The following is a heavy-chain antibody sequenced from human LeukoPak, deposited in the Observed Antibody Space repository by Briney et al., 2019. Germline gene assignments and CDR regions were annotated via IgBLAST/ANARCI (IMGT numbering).Heavy chain of an antibody. D-gene: IGHD5-18*01. CDR1: GDSVSSNSAA. CDR3: ARDTAMAPYYYYYYMDV. CDR2: TYYRSKWYN. J-gene: IGHJ6*03. V-gene: IGHV6-1*01. Sequence: SQTLSLTCAISGDSVSSNSAAWNWIRQSPSRGLEWLGRTYYRSKWYNDYAVSVKSRITINPDTSKNQFSLQLNSVTPEDTAVYYCARDTAMAPYYYYYYMDVWGKGTTVTVSS.